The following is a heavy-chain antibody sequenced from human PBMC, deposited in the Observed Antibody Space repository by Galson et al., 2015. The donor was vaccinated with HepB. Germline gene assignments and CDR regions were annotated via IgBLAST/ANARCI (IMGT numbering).Heavy chain of an antibody. CDR3: AKRSGVNYYDSSGYYHFDY. Sequence: SLRLSCAAPGFTFSSYAMSWVRQAPGKGLDWVSLTSASGSSTYYADSVKGRFTISRDNSKNTLYLQMNSLRADDTAVYYCAKRSGVNYYDSSGYYHFDYWGQGTLVTHPS. CDR1: GFTFSSYA. CDR2: TSASGSST. J-gene: IGHJ4*02. V-gene: IGHV3-23*01. D-gene: IGHD3-22*01.